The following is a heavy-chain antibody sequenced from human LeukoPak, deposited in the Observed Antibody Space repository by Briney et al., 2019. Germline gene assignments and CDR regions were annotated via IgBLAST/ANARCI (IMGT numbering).Heavy chain of an antibody. D-gene: IGHD3-3*01. CDR3: AREGVTIFGVVIEYYYYYMDV. CDR1: GYTFTSYG. V-gene: IGHV1-18*01. Sequence: ASVKVSCKASGYTFTSYGISWVRQAPGQGLEWMGWISAYNGNTNYAQKLQGRVTMTTDTSTSTAYMELRSLRSDDTAVYYCAREGVTIFGVVIEYYYYYMDVRGKGTTVTVSS. CDR2: ISAYNGNT. J-gene: IGHJ6*03.